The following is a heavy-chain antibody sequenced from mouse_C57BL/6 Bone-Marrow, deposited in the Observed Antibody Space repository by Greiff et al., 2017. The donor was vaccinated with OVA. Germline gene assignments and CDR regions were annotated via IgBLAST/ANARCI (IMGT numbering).Heavy chain of an antibody. J-gene: IGHJ1*03. CDR3: ADGDYGNNCWYFDV. CDR2: IDPSDSYT. CDR1: GYTFTSYW. V-gene: IGHV1-59*01. D-gene: IGHD2-1*01. Sequence: VQLQQPGAELVRPGTSVKLSCKASGYTFTSYWMHWVKQRPGQGLEWIGVIDPSDSYTNYNQKFKGKATLTVDTSSSTAYMQLSSLTSEDSAVYYCADGDYGNNCWYFDVWGTGTTVTVSS.